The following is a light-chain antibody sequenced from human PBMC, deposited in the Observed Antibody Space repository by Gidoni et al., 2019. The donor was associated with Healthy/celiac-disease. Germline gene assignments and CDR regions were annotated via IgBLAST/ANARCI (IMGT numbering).Light chain of an antibody. CDR2: AAS. CDR3: QQSYSTPMYS. V-gene: IGKV1-39*01. J-gene: IGKJ2*03. Sequence: DIQMTQSPSSLSASVGDRVTITCRASQSISSYLNWYQQKPGKAPKRLIYAASSLQSGVPSRCSGSGSGTDVTLTISSLQPEDFATYYCQQSYSTPMYSFGQGTKLEIK. CDR1: QSISSY.